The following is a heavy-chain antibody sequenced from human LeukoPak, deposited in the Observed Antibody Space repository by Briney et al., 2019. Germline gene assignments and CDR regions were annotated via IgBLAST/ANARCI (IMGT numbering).Heavy chain of an antibody. J-gene: IGHJ4*02. CDR1: GGSISSGGYY. Sequence: SETLSLTCTVSGGSISSGGYYGSWIRQPPGKGLEWIGYIYHSGSTYYNPSLKSRVTISVDTSKNQFSLKLSSVTAADTAVYYCARGGALDVWGSYRPFDYWGQGTLVTVSS. V-gene: IGHV4-30-2*01. D-gene: IGHD3-16*02. CDR2: IYHSGST. CDR3: ARGGALDVWGSYRPFDY.